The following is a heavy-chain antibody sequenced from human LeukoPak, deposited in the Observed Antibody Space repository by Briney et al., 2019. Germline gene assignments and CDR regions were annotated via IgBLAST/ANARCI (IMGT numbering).Heavy chain of an antibody. CDR1: GGSFSGYY. V-gene: IGHV4-30-4*08. J-gene: IGHJ6*03. CDR2: IYYSGST. CDR3: ARYCSSTSCYTNYYYYMDV. Sequence: SETLSLSCGVYGGSFSGYYWSWIRQPPGKGLEWIGYIYYSGSTYYNPSLKSRVTISVDTSKDQFSLKLSSVTAADTAVYYCARYCSSTSCYTNYYYYMDVWGKGTTVTVSS. D-gene: IGHD2-2*02.